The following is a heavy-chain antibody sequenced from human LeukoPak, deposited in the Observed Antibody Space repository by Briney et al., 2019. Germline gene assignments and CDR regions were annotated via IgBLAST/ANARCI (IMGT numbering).Heavy chain of an antibody. CDR3: ARDRVPGYCSSTSCSNWFDP. J-gene: IGHJ5*02. D-gene: IGHD2-2*01. CDR1: GYTFTGYY. Sequence: GSSVKVSCKASGYTFTGYYMHWVRQAPGQGLEWMGWINPNSGGTNYAQKFQGRVTMTRDTSISTAYMELSRLRSDDTAVYYCARDRVPGYCSSTSCSNWFDPWGQGTLVTVSS. V-gene: IGHV1-2*02. CDR2: INPNSGGT.